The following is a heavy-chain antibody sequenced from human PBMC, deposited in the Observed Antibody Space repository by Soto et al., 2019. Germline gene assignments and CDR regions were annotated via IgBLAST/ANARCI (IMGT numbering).Heavy chain of an antibody. CDR1: GFTFSNAW. V-gene: IGHV3-15*01. CDR3: TTGYILTGYYKDS. D-gene: IGHD3-9*01. Sequence: PGGSLRLSCAASGFTFSNAWMSWVRQAPGKGLEWVGRIKSKTDGGTTDYAAPVKGRFTISRDDSKNTLYLQMDSLKTEDTAVYYCTTGYILTGYYKDSWGQGTLVPVSS. J-gene: IGHJ4*02. CDR2: IKSKTDGGTT.